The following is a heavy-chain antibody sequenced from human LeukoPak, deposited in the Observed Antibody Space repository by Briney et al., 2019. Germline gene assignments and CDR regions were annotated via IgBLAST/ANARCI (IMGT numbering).Heavy chain of an antibody. J-gene: IGHJ5*02. CDR2: IYYSGST. Sequence: SETLSLTCTVSGGSISSSSYYWGWIRQPPGKGLEWIGSIYYSGSTYHNPSLKSRVTISVDTSKNQFSLKLSSVTAADTAVYYCARHCGGSIAAAGTGWFDPWGQGTLVTVSS. D-gene: IGHD6-13*01. CDR3: ARHCGGSIAAAGTGWFDP. CDR1: GGSISSSSYY. V-gene: IGHV4-39*01.